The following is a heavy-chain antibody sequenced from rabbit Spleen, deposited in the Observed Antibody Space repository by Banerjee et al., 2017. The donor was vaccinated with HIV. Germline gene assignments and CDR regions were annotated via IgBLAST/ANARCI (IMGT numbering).Heavy chain of an antibody. Sequence: QSLEESGGDLVKPEGSLTLTCTASGFSFTSTYDMCWIRQAPGKGLEWIGCIYTANYKTHYASRAKGRFTISKTSSTTVTLQMTSLTAADTATYFCARGYSNGYNNYVNAFSLWGPGTLVTVS. CDR1: GFSFTSTYD. CDR2: IYTANYKT. J-gene: IGHJ4*01. CDR3: ARGYSNGYNNYVNAFSL. D-gene: IGHD6-1*01. V-gene: IGHV1S40*01.